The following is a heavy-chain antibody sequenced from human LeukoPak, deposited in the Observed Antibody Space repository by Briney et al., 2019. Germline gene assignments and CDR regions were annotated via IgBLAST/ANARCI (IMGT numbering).Heavy chain of an antibody. Sequence: RASVKVSCKASGGTFRNYPISWVRQAPGQGLGWMGGILPIFRMTNYAEKFQGRVTITADESTTTAYLELNSLRSEDTVVYYCAICSSTWSGDRPDSWGQGSLVTVSS. J-gene: IGHJ4*02. V-gene: IGHV1-69*13. CDR2: ILPIFRMT. D-gene: IGHD2-2*01. CDR3: AICSSTWSGDRPDS. CDR1: GGTFRNYP.